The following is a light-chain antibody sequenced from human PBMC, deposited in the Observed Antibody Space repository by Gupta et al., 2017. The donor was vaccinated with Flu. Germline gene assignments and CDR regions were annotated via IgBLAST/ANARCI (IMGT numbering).Light chain of an antibody. Sequence: ILSCRARQSIDTYLACYQHNAGHAPTAVIYATSKRAHGIPARFSGSGSGTDFTLTISSLGPEEFSVYYCQQRNSWPRTFGQGTKLEIK. J-gene: IGKJ2*01. CDR1: QSIDTY. V-gene: IGKV3-11*01. CDR2: ATS. CDR3: QQRNSWPRT.